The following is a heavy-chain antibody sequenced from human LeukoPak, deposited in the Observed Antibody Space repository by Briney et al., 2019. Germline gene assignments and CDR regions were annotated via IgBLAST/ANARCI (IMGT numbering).Heavy chain of an antibody. J-gene: IGHJ6*02. CDR3: ARGYYYHFDIDV. CDR1: GYTFTSYY. V-gene: IGHV1-2*06. Sequence: ASVKVSCKASGYTFTSYYMDWVRQAPGQGLDWMGRINPNSGDTNYAQKFQGRVTMTRDTSINTAYMELSSLRSDDTAVYYCARGYYYHFDIDVWGQGTTVTVSS. CDR2: INPNSGDT.